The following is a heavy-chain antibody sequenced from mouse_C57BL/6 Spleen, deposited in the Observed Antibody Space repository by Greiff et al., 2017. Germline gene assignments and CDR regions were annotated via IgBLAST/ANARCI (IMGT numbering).Heavy chain of an antibody. Sequence: QVQLQQPGAELVKPGASVKLSCKASGYTFTSYWMHWVKQRPGQGLEWIGMIHPNSGSTNYNEKFKSKATLTVDKSSSTANMQLSSLTSEDSAVYYYASDYGNYAMDYWGQGTSVTVSS. CDR1: GYTFTSYW. J-gene: IGHJ4*01. CDR2: IHPNSGST. CDR3: ASDYGNYAMDY. D-gene: IGHD1-1*01. V-gene: IGHV1-64*01.